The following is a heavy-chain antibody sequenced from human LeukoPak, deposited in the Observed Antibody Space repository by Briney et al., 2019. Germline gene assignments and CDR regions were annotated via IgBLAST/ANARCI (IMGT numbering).Heavy chain of an antibody. CDR2: IRSKPYGETA. Sequence: HPGGSLRLSCSGSGFRFGDYAINWFRQTPGKGLESVGFIRSKPYGETANYAASVRGRFIISRDDPKSIAYLQMNSLKPEDTAVYYCTKFGAYYFDNSASESFDYWGQGTLVTVSS. J-gene: IGHJ4*02. D-gene: IGHD3-22*01. V-gene: IGHV3-49*03. CDR3: TKFGAYYFDNSASESFDY. CDR1: GFRFGDYA.